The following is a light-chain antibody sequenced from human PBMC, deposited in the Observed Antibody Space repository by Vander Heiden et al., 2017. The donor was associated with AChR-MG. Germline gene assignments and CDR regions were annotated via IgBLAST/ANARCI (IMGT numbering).Light chain of an antibody. J-gene: IGKJ1*01. CDR2: WAS. V-gene: IGKV4-1*01. CDR1: QSVLYSSNNKNY. CDR3: QQDDCTPWT. Sequence: DIVMTQSPDSLAVSLGERATINCKSSQSVLYSSNNKNYLAWYQQKPGQPPKLLFYWASTRESGVPDRLSGSGSGTDFTLTISSLQAEDVAVYYCQQDDCTPWTFGQGTKVEIK.